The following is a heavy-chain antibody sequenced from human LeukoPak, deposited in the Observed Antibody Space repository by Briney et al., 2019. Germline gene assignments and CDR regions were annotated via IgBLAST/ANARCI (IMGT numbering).Heavy chain of an antibody. Sequence: GGSLRLSCAASGFTFSSYWMHWVRQAPGKGLVWVSRINSDGSSTNYADSVKGRFTISRGNAENTLYLQMNSLRAEDTAVYYCARKAAGLTFDYWGQGTLVTVSS. CDR2: INSDGSST. CDR3: ARKAAGLTFDY. J-gene: IGHJ4*02. CDR1: GFTFSSYW. D-gene: IGHD6-13*01. V-gene: IGHV3-74*01.